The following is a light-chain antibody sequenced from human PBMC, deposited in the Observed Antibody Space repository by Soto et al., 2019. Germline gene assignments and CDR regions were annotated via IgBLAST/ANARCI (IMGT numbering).Light chain of an antibody. CDR2: SNN. CDR1: SSNIGSDA. CDR3: AAWDDSLNGVF. Sequence: QSVLTQPPSASGTPGQRVTISCSGSSSNIGSDAVNWYQRFPGTAPKLLIYSNNERPSGVPARFSGSKSGTSASLAISGLQSEDESDYYCAAWDDSLNGVFFGGGTKVTVL. J-gene: IGLJ2*01. V-gene: IGLV1-44*01.